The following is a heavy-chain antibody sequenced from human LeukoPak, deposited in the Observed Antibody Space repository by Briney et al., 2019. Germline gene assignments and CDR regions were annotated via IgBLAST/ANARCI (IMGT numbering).Heavy chain of an antibody. V-gene: IGHV4-4*02. D-gene: IGHD3-9*01. CDR1: GGSISSSNW. Sequence: SETLSLTCAVSGGSISSSNWWSWVRQPPGKGLEWIGYIYYSGSTDYNPSLKSRVTISVDTSKNQFSLKLSSVTAADTAVYYCARVSDILTGYSYFDYWGQGTLVTVSS. CDR2: IYYSGST. CDR3: ARVSDILTGYSYFDY. J-gene: IGHJ4*02.